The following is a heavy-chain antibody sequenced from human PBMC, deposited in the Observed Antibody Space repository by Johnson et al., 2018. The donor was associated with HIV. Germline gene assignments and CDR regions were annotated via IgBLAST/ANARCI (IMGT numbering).Heavy chain of an antibody. CDR3: TRARYSSSWYNGDAFDI. Sequence: VQLVESGGGVVQPGGSLRLSCAASGFSFSTYGMHWVRQAPGKGLEWVASIKYDGSDKYYVDAMKGRFTISRDNAKNSLYLQMNSLRAEDTALYYCTRARYSSSWYNGDAFDIWGQGTMVTVSS. CDR1: GFSFSTYG. V-gene: IGHV3-7*05. J-gene: IGHJ3*02. D-gene: IGHD6-13*01. CDR2: IKYDGSDK.